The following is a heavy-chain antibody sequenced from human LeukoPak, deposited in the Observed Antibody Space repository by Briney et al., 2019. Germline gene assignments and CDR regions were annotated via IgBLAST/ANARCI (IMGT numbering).Heavy chain of an antibody. CDR1: GFTLRSYW. Sequence: GGSLRLSCAASGFTLRSYWMHWVRQAPGKGLEWVSRVIRDGSFTNYADSVKGRFTISRDNAKNTLYLQMSSLRAEDTAVYFCVRDGDDFNFDYWGQGSLVTVSS. D-gene: IGHD5-24*01. V-gene: IGHV3-74*01. CDR2: VIRDGSFT. J-gene: IGHJ4*02. CDR3: VRDGDDFNFDY.